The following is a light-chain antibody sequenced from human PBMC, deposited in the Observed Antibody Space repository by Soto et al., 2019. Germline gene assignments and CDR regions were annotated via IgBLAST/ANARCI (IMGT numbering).Light chain of an antibody. Sequence: IVMTQSPATLSVSTGERATLSCRASQSVSSNLAWYQQKPGQAPRLLIYGASTRATGIPARFSGSGSGTEFTLTISSLQSEDFAVYYCQQYNNPSTFGQGTKVDIK. CDR3: QQYNNPST. CDR1: QSVSSN. J-gene: IGKJ1*01. V-gene: IGKV3-15*01. CDR2: GAS.